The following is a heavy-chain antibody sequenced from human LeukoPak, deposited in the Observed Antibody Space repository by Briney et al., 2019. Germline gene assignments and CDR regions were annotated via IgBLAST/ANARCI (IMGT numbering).Heavy chain of an antibody. CDR2: INSDGSST. V-gene: IGHV3-74*01. CDR1: GFTFSSYW. CDR3: AKWGPYDILTGRIN. J-gene: IGHJ4*02. Sequence: GGSLRLSCAASGFTFSSYWMHWVRQAPGKGLVWVSRINSDGSSTSYADAVKGRFTISRDNAKNSLYLQMNSLRAEDTAVYYCAKWGPYDILTGRINWGQGTLVTVSP. D-gene: IGHD3-9*01.